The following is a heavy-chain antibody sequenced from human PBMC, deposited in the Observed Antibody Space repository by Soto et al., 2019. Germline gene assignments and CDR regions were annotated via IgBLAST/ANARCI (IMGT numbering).Heavy chain of an antibody. CDR2: IIPIFGTA. D-gene: IGHD2-15*01. J-gene: IGHJ6*02. Sequence: QVQLVQSGAEVKKPGSSVKVSCKASGGTFSSYAISWVRQDPGQGLEWMGGIIPIFGTANYAQKFQGRVTITADESTSTAYMELSSLRSEDTAVYYCARDLDCSGGSCQYGMDVWGQGTTVTVYS. CDR3: ARDLDCSGGSCQYGMDV. V-gene: IGHV1-69*01. CDR1: GGTFSSYA.